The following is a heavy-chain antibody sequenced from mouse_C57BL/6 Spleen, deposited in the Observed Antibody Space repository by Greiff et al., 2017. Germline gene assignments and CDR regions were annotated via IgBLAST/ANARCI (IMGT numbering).Heavy chain of an antibody. D-gene: IGHD2-2*01. CDR1: GYTFTRSW. CDR3: ARRGGYDDAMDY. V-gene: IGHV1-50*01. CDR2: IAPSDSYT. Sequence: QLQQPGAELVKPGASVKLSCKASGYTFTRSWMQWVKQRPGQGLEWIGEIAPSDSYTNYNQKFKGKATLTVDTSSSTAYMQLSSLTSEDSAVYYCARRGGYDDAMDYWGQGTSVTVSS. J-gene: IGHJ4*01.